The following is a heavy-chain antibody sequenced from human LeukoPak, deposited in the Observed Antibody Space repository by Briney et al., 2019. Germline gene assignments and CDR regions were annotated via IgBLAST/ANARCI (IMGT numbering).Heavy chain of an antibody. Sequence: SETLSLTCTVSGGSINNYYWNWIRQPPGKALEWIGYIYYTGNTNYSPSLKSRFTISVDTSKNQFSLKLSSVTAADTAVYYCARERSGSEIFARSFDIWGQGTMVTVSS. CDR1: GGSINNYY. CDR2: IYYTGNT. D-gene: IGHD3-3*01. V-gene: IGHV4-59*12. J-gene: IGHJ3*02. CDR3: ARERSGSEIFARSFDI.